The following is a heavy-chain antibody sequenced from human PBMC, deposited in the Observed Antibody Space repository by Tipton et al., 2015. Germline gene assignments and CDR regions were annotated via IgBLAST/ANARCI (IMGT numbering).Heavy chain of an antibody. CDR2: IHYSGNT. V-gene: IGHV4-38-2*02. CDR3: ACQDYDSLTRDYQTVDY. CDR1: GSSIRSGHY. Sequence: TLSLTCTVSGSSIRSGHYWGWVRQPPGKGLEWIGSIHYSGNTYYNPSLKSRVTMSRDTSKNQFSLKLTSVTAADTAVYYCACQDYDSLTRDYQTVDYWGQGTLVTVSS. D-gene: IGHD3-9*01. J-gene: IGHJ4*02.